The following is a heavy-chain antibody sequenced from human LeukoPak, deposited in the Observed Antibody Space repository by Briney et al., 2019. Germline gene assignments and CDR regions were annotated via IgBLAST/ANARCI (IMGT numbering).Heavy chain of an antibody. V-gene: IGHV4-30-4*08. CDR2: IYYSGST. J-gene: IGHJ4*02. CDR1: GGSISSGDYY. Sequence: PSQTLSLTCTVSGGSISSGDYYWSWIRQPPGKGLEWIGYIYYSGSTYYNPSLKSRVTISVDTSKNQFSLKLSSVTAADTAVYYCARVAYNWNPWGRGYYFDYWGQGTLVTVSS. CDR3: ARVAYNWNPWGRGYYFDY. D-gene: IGHD1-20*01.